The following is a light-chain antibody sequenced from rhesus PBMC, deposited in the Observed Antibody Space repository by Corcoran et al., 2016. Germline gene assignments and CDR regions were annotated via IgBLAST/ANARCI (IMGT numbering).Light chain of an antibody. CDR1: QSISSW. V-gene: IGKV1-22*01. J-gene: IGKJ3*01. Sequence: DIQMTQSPSSLSASVGDTVTITCRASQSISSWLDWYQQKPGNAPKLLIYKASRLQSGVPSRFSGSGSGTAFTLTISSLQPEDFATYYCLQYSSSPFTFGPGTKLDIK. CDR3: LQYSSSPFT. CDR2: KAS.